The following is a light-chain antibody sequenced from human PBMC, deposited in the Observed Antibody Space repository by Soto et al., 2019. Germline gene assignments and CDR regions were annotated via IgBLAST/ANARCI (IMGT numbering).Light chain of an antibody. CDR1: SGHINYA. J-gene: IGLJ2*01. V-gene: IGLV4-69*01. Sequence: QPVLTQSPSASASLGASVKLTCTLSSGHINYAIAWYQQQPEKGPRYLMKLNVDGSHSKGDGIPARFSGSSSGAERYLTISSLQSEDEADYYCQTWDTGIVLFGGGTKLTVL. CDR3: QTWDTGIVL. CDR2: LNVDGSH.